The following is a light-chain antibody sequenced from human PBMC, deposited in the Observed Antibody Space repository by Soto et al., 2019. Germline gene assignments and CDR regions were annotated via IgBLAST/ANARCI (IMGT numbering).Light chain of an antibody. V-gene: IGKV1-39*01. Sequence: DIQMTQSPSSLSASVGDRVTITCRASQSIGSSLNWYQQKPGKAPKVLIYGAYSLQSGVPSRFSGSGSGTDFTLTISSLQAEDSATYFCQQSYRRWTFGQGTKVEIK. CDR1: QSIGSS. CDR3: QQSYRRWT. CDR2: GAY. J-gene: IGKJ1*01.